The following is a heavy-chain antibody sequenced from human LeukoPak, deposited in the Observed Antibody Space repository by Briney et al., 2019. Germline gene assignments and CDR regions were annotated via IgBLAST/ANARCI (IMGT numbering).Heavy chain of an antibody. CDR3: ARHDTELAVADPWGPYHY. CDR2: IDPSDSYT. CDR1: GYSFTSYW. D-gene: IGHD6-19*01. V-gene: IGHV5-10-1*01. J-gene: IGHJ4*02. Sequence: PGESLKISCKGSGYSFTSYWISWVRQMPGKGLEWMGRIDPSDSYTNHSPSFQGHVTISADKSISTAYLQWSSLKASDTAMYYCARHDTELAVADPWGPYHYWGQGTLVTVSS.